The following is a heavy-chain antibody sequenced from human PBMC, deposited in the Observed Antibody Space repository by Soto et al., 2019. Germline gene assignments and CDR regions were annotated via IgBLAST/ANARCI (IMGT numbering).Heavy chain of an antibody. Sequence: QITLKESGPTLVKPTQTLTLTCTFSGFSLSTNGVAVGWIRQPPGGALEWLALIYWDDDKRYSPSLKSRLTITKDTSKNHVVLTMTNMDPLDTATYYCARHYSGSYFNYWGQGTLVTVSS. V-gene: IGHV2-5*02. CDR2: IYWDDDK. J-gene: IGHJ4*02. CDR1: GFSLSTNGVA. D-gene: IGHD1-26*01. CDR3: ARHYSGSYFNY.